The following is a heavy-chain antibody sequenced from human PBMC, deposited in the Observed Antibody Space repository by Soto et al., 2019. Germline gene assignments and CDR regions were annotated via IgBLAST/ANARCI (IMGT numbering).Heavy chain of an antibody. V-gene: IGHV3-9*01. D-gene: IGHD3-10*01. CDR1: GFTYDDYA. CDR3: VKGHGAHYYEPGSE. J-gene: IGHJ4*02. CDR2: ISWNSGSV. Sequence: EVQVVESGGGLVQPGRSLRLSCAASGFTYDDYAMHWVRQAPGKGLEWVSGISWNSGSVGYADSVQGRFTITRDNAKNSLYLQMNSLRPEDTALYYCVKGHGAHYYEPGSEWGQGTLVTVSS.